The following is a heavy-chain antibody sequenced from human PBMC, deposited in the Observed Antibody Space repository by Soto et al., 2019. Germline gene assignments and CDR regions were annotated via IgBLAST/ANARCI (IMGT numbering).Heavy chain of an antibody. V-gene: IGHV3-66*01. D-gene: IGHD5-12*01. Sequence: GGSLRLSCAASGFTVSINFMSWVRQAPGKGLEWVSLIYSASTTYYADSVKGRFTISRDNSKNTLYLQMNSLRAEDTAVYYCARLSGYDVHFDYWGQGTLVTVSS. CDR2: IYSASTT. CDR3: ARLSGYDVHFDY. CDR1: GFTVSINF. J-gene: IGHJ4*02.